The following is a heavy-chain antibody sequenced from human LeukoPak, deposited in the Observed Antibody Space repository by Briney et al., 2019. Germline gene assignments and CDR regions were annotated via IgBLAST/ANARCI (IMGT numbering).Heavy chain of an antibody. CDR1: GFTFSDYY. D-gene: IGHD3-22*01. CDR3: ARYYYDSSGYYHAEYFQH. CDR2: ISSSGSTI. Sequence: GGSPRLSCAASGFTFSDYYMSWIRQAPGKGLEWVSYISSSGSTIYYADSVKGRFTISRDNAKNSLYLQMNSLRAEDTAVYYCARYYYDSSGYYHAEYFQHWGQGTLVTVSS. V-gene: IGHV3-11*01. J-gene: IGHJ1*01.